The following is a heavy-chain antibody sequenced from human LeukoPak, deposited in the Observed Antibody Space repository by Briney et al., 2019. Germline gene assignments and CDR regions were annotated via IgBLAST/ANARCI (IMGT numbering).Heavy chain of an antibody. CDR3: ARDRPSKLLPRGIDY. CDR2: ISSSGSTI. CDR1: GFTFSDYY. Sequence: GGSLRLSCAASGFTFSDYYMSWICQAPGKGLEWVSYISSSGSTIYYADSVKGRFTISRDNAKNSLYLQMNSLRAEDTAVYYCARDRPSKLLPRGIDYWGQGTLVTVSS. D-gene: IGHD2-15*01. V-gene: IGHV3-11*04. J-gene: IGHJ4*02.